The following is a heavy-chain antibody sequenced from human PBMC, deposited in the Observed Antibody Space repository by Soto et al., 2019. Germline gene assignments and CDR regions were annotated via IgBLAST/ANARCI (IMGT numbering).Heavy chain of an antibody. CDR3: GRGVSSGWNPTRVDP. D-gene: IGHD6-25*01. CDR1: GDSIRSVGYY. CDR2: VYGVGTS. V-gene: IGHV4-30-4*08. Sequence: QIQLQESGPGLVKPSETLSLTCSVSGDSIRSVGYYWTWIRQPPGKGLEWLGDVYGVGTSRYNASLRSRLYXPXGXSXXAISLTLTSVTATDTAVYFCGRGVSSGWNPTRVDPWGHG. J-gene: IGHJ5*02.